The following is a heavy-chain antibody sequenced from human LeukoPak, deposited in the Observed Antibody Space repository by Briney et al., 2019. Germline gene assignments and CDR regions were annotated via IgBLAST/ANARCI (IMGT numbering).Heavy chain of an antibody. J-gene: IGHJ6*04. D-gene: IGHD3-10*01. CDR1: GGTFSSYA. CDR3: ASGPYGSGSYLYYYYGMDV. V-gene: IGHV1-69*01. Sequence: SVKVSCKASGGTFSSYAISCVRQAPGQGLEWMGGIIPIFGTANYAQKFQGRVTITADESTSTAYMELSSLRSEDTAVYYCASGPYGSGSYLYYYYGMDVWGKGTTVTVSS. CDR2: IIPIFGTA.